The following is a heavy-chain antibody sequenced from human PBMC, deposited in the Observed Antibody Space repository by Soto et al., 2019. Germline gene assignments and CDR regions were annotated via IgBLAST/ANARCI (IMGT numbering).Heavy chain of an antibody. D-gene: IGHD4-4*01. CDR1: GFTFDDYT. Sequence: EVQLVESGGVVVQPGGSLRLSCAASGFTFDDYTMHWVRQAPGKGLEWVSLISWDGGSTYYADSVKGRFTISRDNSKNSLYLQMNSLRTEDTALYYCAKDIQPATVTTLHYYDYGMDVWGQGTTVTVSS. CDR3: AKDIQPATVTTLHYYDYGMDV. J-gene: IGHJ6*02. V-gene: IGHV3-43*01. CDR2: ISWDGGST.